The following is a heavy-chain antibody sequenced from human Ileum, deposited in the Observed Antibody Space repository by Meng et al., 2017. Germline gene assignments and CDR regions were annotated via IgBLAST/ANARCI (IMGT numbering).Heavy chain of an antibody. J-gene: IGHJ5*02. V-gene: IGHV4-34*01. CDR3: ARGGPWFDP. Sequence: WGGGVVTPSAPRSLACACEGGSFRGYYWSWIRQLPGKGLEWIGEINHSGSTNYNPSLKSRVTISVDTSKNHFSLKLSSVTAADTAGYYCARGGPWFDPWGQGTLVTVSS. CDR2: INHSGST. CDR1: GGSFRGYY.